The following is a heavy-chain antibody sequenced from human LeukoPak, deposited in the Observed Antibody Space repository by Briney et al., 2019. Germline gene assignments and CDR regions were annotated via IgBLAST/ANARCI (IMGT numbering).Heavy chain of an antibody. V-gene: IGHV3-23*01. CDR3: AKDLRWGYSYGGFDY. D-gene: IGHD5-18*01. J-gene: IGHJ4*02. CDR1: GFTFSSYA. Sequence: GGSLRLSCAASGFTFSSYAMTWIRQAPGKGLEWVSSVSGSGGSRYYADSVQGRFTISRDNSQYTLYLQMNSLRAEDTAVYYCAKDLRWGYSYGGFDYWGQGTLVTVSS. CDR2: VSGSGGSR.